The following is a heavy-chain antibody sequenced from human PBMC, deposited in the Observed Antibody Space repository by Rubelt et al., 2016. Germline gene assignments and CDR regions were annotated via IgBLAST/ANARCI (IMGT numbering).Heavy chain of an antibody. D-gene: IGHD2-8*01. CDR1: GYTFTSSD. CDR2: INPNSGGT. CDR3: AQDGVYGMDV. V-gene: IGHV1-2*06. Sequence: QVQLVQSGAEVKKPGASVKVSCKASGYTFTSSDINWVRQATGQGLEWMGRINPNSGGTNYAQKFQGRVTMTRDTSISIAYMELSSLRSDDTAVYYCAQDGVYGMDVWGQGTTVTVSS. J-gene: IGHJ6*02.